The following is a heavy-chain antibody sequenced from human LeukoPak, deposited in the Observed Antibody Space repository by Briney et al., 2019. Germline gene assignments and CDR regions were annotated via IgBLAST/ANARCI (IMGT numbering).Heavy chain of an antibody. Sequence: SETLSLTCTVSGGSISSYYWSWIRQPPGKGLQWIGYIYYSGGTNYNPSLKSRVTISVDTSKNQFSLKLSSVTAADTAVYYCAGLHGDYDYYYYYGMDVWGQGTTVTVSS. J-gene: IGHJ6*02. CDR2: IYYSGGT. CDR1: GGSISSYY. V-gene: IGHV4-59*08. D-gene: IGHD4-17*01. CDR3: AGLHGDYDYYYYYGMDV.